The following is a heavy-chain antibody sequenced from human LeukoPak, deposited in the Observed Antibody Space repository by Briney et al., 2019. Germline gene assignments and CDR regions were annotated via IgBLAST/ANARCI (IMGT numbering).Heavy chain of an antibody. CDR2: IIPILGIA. J-gene: IGHJ4*02. D-gene: IGHD6-13*01. CDR1: GGAFSSYT. CDR3: ARAGAAGSLPVDY. Sequence: SVKVSCKASGGAFSSYTISWVRQAPGQGLEWMGRIIPILGIANYAQKFQGRVTITADKSTSTAYMELSSLRSEDTAVYYCARAGAAGSLPVDYWGQGTLITVSS. V-gene: IGHV1-69*02.